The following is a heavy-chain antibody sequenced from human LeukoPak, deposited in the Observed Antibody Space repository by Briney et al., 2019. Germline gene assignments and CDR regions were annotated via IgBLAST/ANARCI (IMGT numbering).Heavy chain of an antibody. J-gene: IGHJ3*02. D-gene: IGHD3-22*01. Sequence: PSETLSLTCAVYGGSFSDYDWSWLRQPPGKGLEWIGEINQSGSTNCDPSLKSRVSMSIDTSESQFSLNLRSVTAADTAVYYCAKSNGYGLIDIWGQGTMVTVSS. CDR2: INQSGST. CDR3: AKSNGYGLIDI. V-gene: IGHV4-34*01. CDR1: GGSFSDYD.